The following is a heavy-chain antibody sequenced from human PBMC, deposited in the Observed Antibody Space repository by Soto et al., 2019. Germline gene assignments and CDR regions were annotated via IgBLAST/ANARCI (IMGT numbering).Heavy chain of an antibody. CDR3: AKDHGVLFSVPRGGSYAYYGMDV. CDR1: GFTFSDHA. J-gene: IGHJ6*01. CDR2: ISWDSATL. V-gene: IGHV3-9*01. Sequence: EVQLVESGGDLVQPGGSLRLSCAASGFTFSDHAMHWVRQVPGRGLEWVSGISWDSATLDYGDSVKGRFTISRDNTKNFLYLQLNSLRPEDKAFYFCAKDHGVLFSVPRGGSYAYYGMDVWGQGTTVTVSS. D-gene: IGHD1-1*01.